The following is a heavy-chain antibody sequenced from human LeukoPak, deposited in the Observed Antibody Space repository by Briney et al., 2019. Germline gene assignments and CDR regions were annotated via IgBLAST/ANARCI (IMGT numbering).Heavy chain of an antibody. CDR1: GFTFSSYA. V-gene: IGHV3-64D*06. D-gene: IGHD3-22*01. Sequence: PGGSLRLSCSASGFTFSSYAMHWIRQAPGKGLEYVSAISSNGGSTYYADSVKGRFTISRDNSKNTLYLQMSSLRAEDTAVYYCARAAYDSSGYLTLWGRGTLVTVSS. CDR3: ARAAYDSSGYLTL. CDR2: ISSNGGST. J-gene: IGHJ4*02.